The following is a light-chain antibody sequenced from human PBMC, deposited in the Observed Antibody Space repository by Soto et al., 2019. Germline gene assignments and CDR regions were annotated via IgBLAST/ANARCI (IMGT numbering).Light chain of an antibody. Sequence: QSVLTQPRSVSGSPGQSVAISCTGTSNDVGNYNYVSWYQQYPDKAPKLLIYDVNKRPSGVPGRFSGSKSGDTASLTVSGLQAEDEAFYYCCSYAGSYLWLFGGGTKLTV. J-gene: IGLJ3*02. CDR1: SNDVGNYNY. CDR2: DVN. CDR3: CSYAGSYLWL. V-gene: IGLV2-11*01.